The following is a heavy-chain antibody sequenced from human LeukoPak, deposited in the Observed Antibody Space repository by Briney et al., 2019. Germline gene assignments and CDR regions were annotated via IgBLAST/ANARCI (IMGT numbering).Heavy chain of an antibody. J-gene: IGHJ3*02. D-gene: IGHD5-12*01. CDR2: IGSSGGGT. Sequence: GGSLRLSCEASGLTFNNYAMHWVRQSSGKGLEWVSGIGSSGGGTYYADSVKGRFTISRDTSKDTVYLQMNSLRAEDTAVYYCAKSEDSGYDWDDAFDIWGQGTMVTVSS. CDR1: GLTFNNYA. CDR3: AKSEDSGYDWDDAFDI. V-gene: IGHV3-23*01.